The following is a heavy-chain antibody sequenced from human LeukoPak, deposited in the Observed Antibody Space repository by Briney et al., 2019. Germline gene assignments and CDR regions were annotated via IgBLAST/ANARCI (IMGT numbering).Heavy chain of an antibody. CDR1: EYTFTSYD. Sequence: GASVKVSCRTSEYTFTSYDIHWVRQAPGQGLEWMGWMNPDSGNTGYAQKFQGRVTMTRNTSISTAYMELSSLRSEDTAVYYCARGGILRYFDWLGSGGMDVWGQGTTVTVSS. V-gene: IGHV1-8*01. CDR3: ARGGILRYFDWLGSGGMDV. J-gene: IGHJ6*02. CDR2: MNPDSGNT. D-gene: IGHD3-9*01.